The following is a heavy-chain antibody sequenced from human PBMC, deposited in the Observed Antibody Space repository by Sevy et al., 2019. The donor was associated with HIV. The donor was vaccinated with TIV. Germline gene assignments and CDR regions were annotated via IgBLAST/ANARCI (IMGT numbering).Heavy chain of an antibody. Sequence: SETLSRTCTVSGGSITSLYWNWIRQPPGKGLEWIANIYYNGHINCNPSLKSRVTLSLDTSKNQFSLRLSSVTAADTAMYYCAGENAWGRGYSWGQGTLVTVSS. CDR1: GGSITSLY. CDR3: AGENAWGRGYS. V-gene: IGHV4-59*08. D-gene: IGHD1-26*01. J-gene: IGHJ4*02. CDR2: IYYNGHI.